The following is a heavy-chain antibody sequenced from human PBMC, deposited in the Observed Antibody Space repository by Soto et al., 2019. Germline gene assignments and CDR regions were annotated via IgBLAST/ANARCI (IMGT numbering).Heavy chain of an antibody. V-gene: IGHV1-58*01. CDR2: IVVGSGNT. CDR3: AADPYCGGDCYFDY. CDR1: GFTFFTSA. Sequence: GASGMVSCKASGFTFFTSAVQWVRQARGQRLEWIGWIVVGSGNTNYAQKFQERVTITRDMSTNTAYMELSSLRSEDTAVYYCAADPYCGGDCYFDYWGQGTMVTVSS. D-gene: IGHD2-21*02. J-gene: IGHJ4*02.